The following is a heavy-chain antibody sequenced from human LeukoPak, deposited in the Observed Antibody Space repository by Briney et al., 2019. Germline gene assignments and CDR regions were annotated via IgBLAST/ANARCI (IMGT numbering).Heavy chain of an antibody. CDR2: ITPIYGTP. CDR1: GDTLSRHA. CDR3: ASSGILLEVLDD. D-gene: IGHD1-7*01. J-gene: IGHJ4*02. Sequence: GSSVKVSCKSSGDTLSRHAISWVRQAPGQGLEWMGGITPIYGTPSYVQKFQGRVTITADESTRTAYMEVSRLTSEDTAVYYCASSGILLEVLDDWGQGTLVTVSS. V-gene: IGHV1-69*01.